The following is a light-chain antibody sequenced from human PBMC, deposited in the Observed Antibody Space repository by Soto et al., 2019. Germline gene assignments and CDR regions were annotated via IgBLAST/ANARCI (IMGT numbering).Light chain of an antibody. Sequence: IQMTQSPSSLSASVGDRVTISCRASQGIGNALGWYRQKPGKPPKVLIYGASNLQSGVPPLFICSGAGPDCTRAISSLQPEDAETASCLQDINYPWTFCQGTQVDNK. CDR1: QGIGNA. J-gene: IGKJ1*01. CDR3: LQDINYPWT. CDR2: GAS. V-gene: IGKV1-6*01.